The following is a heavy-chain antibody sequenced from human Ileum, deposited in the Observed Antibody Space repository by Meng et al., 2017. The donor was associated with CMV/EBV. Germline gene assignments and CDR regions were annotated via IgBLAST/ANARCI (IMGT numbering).Heavy chain of an antibody. V-gene: IGHV3-23*01. CDR2: ISGNSGST. J-gene: IGHJ4*02. D-gene: IGHD3-3*01. Sequence: GESLKISCVGSGLTFTRNDMTWVRQAPGKGLEWVSGISGNSGSTYYADSVKGRFSISRDNSKNTVYLQMNSLRAEDTAVYYCASRTGAIFGVVIIPNFDHWGQGTLVTVSS. CDR3: ASRTGAIFGVVIIPNFDH. CDR1: GLTFTRND.